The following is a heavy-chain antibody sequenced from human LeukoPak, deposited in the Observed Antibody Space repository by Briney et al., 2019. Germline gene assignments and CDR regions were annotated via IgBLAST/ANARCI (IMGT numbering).Heavy chain of an antibody. V-gene: IGHV4-34*01. J-gene: IGHJ4*02. Sequence: SETLSLTCAVHGGSFSSYYWSWIRQPPGKGLEWIGEINHSGGTNYNPSLKSRVTISVDTSKNQFSLKLSSVTAADTAVYYCAMNWGTGRTLDYWGQGTLVTVSP. CDR2: INHSGGT. CDR3: AMNWGTGRTLDY. D-gene: IGHD7-27*01. CDR1: GGSFSSYY.